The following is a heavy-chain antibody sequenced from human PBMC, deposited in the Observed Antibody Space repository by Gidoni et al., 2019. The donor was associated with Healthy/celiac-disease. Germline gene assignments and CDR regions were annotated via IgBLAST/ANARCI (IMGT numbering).Heavy chain of an antibody. CDR3: ARPYSSGWYFDY. Sequence: EVQLVESGGGLVKPGGSLGLSCAASVFTFSTYTMSWVRQAPGKGLEWVSSISSSSSYIYYADSVKGRFTISRDNAKNSLYLQMNSLRAEDTAVYYCARPYSSGWYFDYWGQGTLVTVSS. CDR2: ISSSSSYI. D-gene: IGHD6-19*01. V-gene: IGHV3-21*01. J-gene: IGHJ4*02. CDR1: VFTFSTYT.